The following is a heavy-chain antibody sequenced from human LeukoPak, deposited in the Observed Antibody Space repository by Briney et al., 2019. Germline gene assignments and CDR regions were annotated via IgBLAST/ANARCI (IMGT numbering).Heavy chain of an antibody. D-gene: IGHD3-16*01. Sequence: PSETLSLTCTVSGGSISSGGYYWSWIRQHPGKGLEWIGYIYYSGSTYYNPSLKSRVTISVDTSKNQFSLKLSSVTAADTAVYYCARVGIRLGDRFFDYWGQGTLVTVSS. CDR1: GGSISSGGYY. J-gene: IGHJ4*02. CDR2: IYYSGST. CDR3: ARVGIRLGDRFFDY. V-gene: IGHV4-31*03.